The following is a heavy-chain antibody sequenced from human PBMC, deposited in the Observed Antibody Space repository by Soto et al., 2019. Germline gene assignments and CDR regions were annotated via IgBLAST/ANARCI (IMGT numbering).Heavy chain of an antibody. CDR3: ARENYCSSTSCSDWFYP. J-gene: IGHJ5*02. CDR2: ITSSSITI. CDR1: DFAFSSVS. V-gene: IGHV3-48*02. Sequence: GGSLRHSCAAADFAFSSVSMNWIRQAPGKGLEWLSYITSSSITIYYADSVKGRFTISRDNAKNSLYLQMNSLRDEDTAVYYCARENYCSSTSCSDWFYPWGQGTLVTVSS. D-gene: IGHD2-2*01.